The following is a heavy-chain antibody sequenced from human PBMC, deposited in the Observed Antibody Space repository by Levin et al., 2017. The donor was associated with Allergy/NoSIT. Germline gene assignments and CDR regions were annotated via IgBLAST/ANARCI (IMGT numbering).Heavy chain of an antibody. D-gene: IGHD2-2*01. V-gene: IGHV2-26*01. CDR1: GFSLSNARMG. Sequence: ESGPTLVKPTETLTLTCTVSGFSLSNARMGVSWIRQPPGKALEWLAHIFSNDEKSYSTSLKSRLTISKDTSKSQVVLTMTNMDPVDTATYYCARIFGVPAAIADYWGQGTLVTVSS. CDR2: IFSNDEK. CDR3: ARIFGVPAAIADY. J-gene: IGHJ4*02.